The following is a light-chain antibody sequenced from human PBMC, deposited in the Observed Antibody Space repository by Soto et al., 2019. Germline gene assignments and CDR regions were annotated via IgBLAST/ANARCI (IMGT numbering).Light chain of an antibody. CDR1: HDISTY. Sequence: DIQMTQSPSSLSAAVGDRVTITCRASHDISTYLCWYQQRPGKAPKLLMYSASILQSGLPLRFSGSGSGTDFTLTISSLQPEDIATYYCQQSFNTLTFGGGTKVEIK. J-gene: IGKJ4*01. V-gene: IGKV1-39*01. CDR3: QQSFNTLT. CDR2: SAS.